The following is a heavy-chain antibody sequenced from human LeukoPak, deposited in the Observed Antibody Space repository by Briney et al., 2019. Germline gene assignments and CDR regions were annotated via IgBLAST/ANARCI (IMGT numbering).Heavy chain of an antibody. J-gene: IGHJ1*01. D-gene: IGHD6-19*01. Sequence: SQTLSLTCTVSGGSISSGGYYWSWIRQPPGKGLEWIGYIYYSGSTYYNPSLKSRVTISVDRSKNQFSLKLSSVTAADTAVYYCARSQYSSGWYLGYFQHWGQGTLVTVSS. CDR3: ARSQYSSGWYLGYFQH. CDR1: GGSISSGGYY. V-gene: IGHV4-30-2*01. CDR2: IYYSGST.